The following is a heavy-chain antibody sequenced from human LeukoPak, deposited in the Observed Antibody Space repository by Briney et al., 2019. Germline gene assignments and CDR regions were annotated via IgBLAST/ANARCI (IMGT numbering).Heavy chain of an antibody. D-gene: IGHD3-16*01. CDR2: ISGNGIST. Sequence: GGSLRLSCAASGFTFNDYAMTWVRQAPGKGLEFVSVISGNGISTDYTTSVKGRFRISRDNSKNTVFLQMDRLTTEDLGVYYCARDRGGPGMITSDYWGQGTLVTVSS. J-gene: IGHJ4*02. CDR1: GFTFNDYA. V-gene: IGHV3-64*01. CDR3: ARDRGGPGMITSDY.